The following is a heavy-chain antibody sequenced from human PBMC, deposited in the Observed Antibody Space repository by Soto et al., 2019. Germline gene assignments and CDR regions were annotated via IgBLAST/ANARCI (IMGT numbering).Heavy chain of an antibody. CDR1: GFSLSTSGVG. V-gene: IGHV2-5*02. Sequence: SGPTLVNPTQTLTLTCTFSGFSLSTSGVGVGWIRQPPGKALEWLALIYWDDDKRYSPSLKSRLTITKDTSKNQVVLKMTNMDPVDKATYCCAHTTSIAAAGTNWFDPWGQGNLVTVSS. CDR2: IYWDDDK. CDR3: AHTTSIAAAGTNWFDP. D-gene: IGHD6-13*01. J-gene: IGHJ5*02.